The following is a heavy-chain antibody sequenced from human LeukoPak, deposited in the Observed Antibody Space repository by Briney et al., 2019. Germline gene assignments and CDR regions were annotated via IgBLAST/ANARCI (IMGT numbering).Heavy chain of an antibody. CDR1: GYTFTTYG. J-gene: IGHJ4*02. D-gene: IGHD1-20*01. CDR3: ARDQEVTGTTFAHDY. Sequence: ASVKVSCKASGYTFTTYGITWVRQAPGQGLEWMGWISAYNGNTNYAQKLQGRVTMTTDTSTSTAYMELRSLRSDDTAVYYCARDQEVTGTTFAHDYWGQGTPVTVSS. CDR2: ISAYNGNT. V-gene: IGHV1-18*01.